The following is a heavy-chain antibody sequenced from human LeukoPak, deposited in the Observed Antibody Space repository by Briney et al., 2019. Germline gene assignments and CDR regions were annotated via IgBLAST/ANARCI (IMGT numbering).Heavy chain of an antibody. Sequence: SETLSLTCAVYGGSFSGYYWSWIRQPPGKGLEWIGEINHSGSTNYNPSLKSRVTISVDTSKNQFSLKLSSVTAADTAVYYCARGVGYCSGGSCYGRYVQRGYYYGPRTWPNWFDPWGQGTLVTVSS. CDR1: GGSFSGYY. J-gene: IGHJ5*02. CDR3: ARGVGYCSGGSCYGRYVQRGYYYGPRTWPNWFDP. V-gene: IGHV4-34*01. D-gene: IGHD2-15*01. CDR2: INHSGST.